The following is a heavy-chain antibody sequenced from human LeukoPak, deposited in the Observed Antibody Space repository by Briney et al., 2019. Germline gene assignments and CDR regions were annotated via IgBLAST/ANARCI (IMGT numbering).Heavy chain of an antibody. CDR1: GFPHTTNA. Sequence: HPAGYLRLSCVGSGFPHTTNAMAWVRQAPGKGLEWSSHITSSSSGMSYADSVRGRFTISRGNATKSLYLQMNSLRAEDTAVYYCAGPGVNSRRYFEYWGQGTLVTVSS. CDR3: AGPGVNSRRYFEY. CDR2: ITSSSSGM. J-gene: IGHJ4*02. V-gene: IGHV3-48*01. D-gene: IGHD3-16*02.